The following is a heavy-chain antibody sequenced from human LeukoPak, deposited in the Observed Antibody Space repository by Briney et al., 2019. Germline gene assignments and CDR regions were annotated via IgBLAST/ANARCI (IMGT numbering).Heavy chain of an antibody. CDR2: IYSGGST. D-gene: IGHD6-19*01. V-gene: IGHV3-53*01. J-gene: IGHJ4*02. CDR3: ARGIAVAGTNYFDY. Sequence: GGSRRLSCAASGFTVSSNYMSWVRQAPGKGLEWVSVIYSGGSTYYADSVKGRFTISRDNSKNTLYLQMNSLRAEDTAVYYCARGIAVAGTNYFDYWGQGTLVTVSS. CDR1: GFTVSSNY.